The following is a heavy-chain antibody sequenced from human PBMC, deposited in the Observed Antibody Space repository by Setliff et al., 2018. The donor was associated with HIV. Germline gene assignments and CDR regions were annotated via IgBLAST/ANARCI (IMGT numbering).Heavy chain of an antibody. CDR3: ARDLNPYVVNVDY. CDR2: SNIDGSST. V-gene: IGHV3-74*01. J-gene: IGHJ4*02. D-gene: IGHD3-16*01. CDR1: GFTFSSYE. Sequence: GGSLRLSCAASGFTFSSYEMDWFRQAPGKGLVWVSRSNIDGSSTSYADSVKGRFTISRDNAKNTLYLPMNSLRAEDTAEYYCARDLNPYVVNVDYWGQGTPVTVSS.